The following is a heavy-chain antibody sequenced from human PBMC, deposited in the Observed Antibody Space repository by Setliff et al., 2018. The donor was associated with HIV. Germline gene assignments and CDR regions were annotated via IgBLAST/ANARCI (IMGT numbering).Heavy chain of an antibody. CDR2: ISAYNGNT. CDR1: GDTFSNYA. V-gene: IGHV1-18*01. CDR3: ARGYGAFDI. Sequence: ASVKVSCKASGDTFSNYAINWVRQAPGQGLEWMGWISAYNGNTNYAQKLQGRVTMTTDTSTNTAYMELRSLRSDDTAVYYCARGYGAFDIWGQGTMVTVSS. J-gene: IGHJ3*02. D-gene: IGHD4-17*01.